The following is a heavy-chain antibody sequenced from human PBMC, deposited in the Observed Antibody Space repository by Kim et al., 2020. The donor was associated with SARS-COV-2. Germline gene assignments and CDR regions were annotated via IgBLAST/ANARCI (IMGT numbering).Heavy chain of an antibody. V-gene: IGHV3-48*03. D-gene: IGHD3-10*01. CDR2: ISSSGSTI. CDR1: GFTFSSYE. CDR3: ARGLLWFGEFGY. Sequence: GGSLRLSCAASGFTFSSYEMNWVRQAPGKGLEWVSYISSSGSTIYYADSVKGRFTISRDNAKNSLYLQMNSLRAEDTAVYYCARGLLWFGEFGYWGQGTLVTVSS. J-gene: IGHJ4*02.